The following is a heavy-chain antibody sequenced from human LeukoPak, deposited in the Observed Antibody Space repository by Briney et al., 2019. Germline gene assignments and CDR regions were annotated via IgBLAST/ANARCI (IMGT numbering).Heavy chain of an antibody. CDR3: ARALHYDILTGKDY. D-gene: IGHD3-9*01. CDR1: GFTFSSYA. J-gene: IGHJ4*02. Sequence: GRSLRLSCAASGFTFSSYAMHWVRQAPGKGLEWVAVISYDGSNKYYADSVKGRFTISRDNSKNTLYLQMNSLRAEDTAVHYCARALHYDILTGKDYWGQGTLVTVSS. V-gene: IGHV3-30*04. CDR2: ISYDGSNK.